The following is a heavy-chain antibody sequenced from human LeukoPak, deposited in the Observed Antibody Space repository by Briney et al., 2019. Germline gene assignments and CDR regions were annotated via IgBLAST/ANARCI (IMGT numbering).Heavy chain of an antibody. V-gene: IGHV1-8*01. Sequence: GASVKVSCKASGYTFTSYDINWVRQATGQGREWMGWMNPNSGNTGYAQKFQGRVTMTRDTSISTAYMELSSLRSEDTAVYYCARGLRRAAAGPRYYYYYMDVWGKGTTVTVSS. CDR1: GYTFTSYD. D-gene: IGHD6-13*01. CDR2: MNPNSGNT. J-gene: IGHJ6*03. CDR3: ARGLRRAAAGPRYYYYYMDV.